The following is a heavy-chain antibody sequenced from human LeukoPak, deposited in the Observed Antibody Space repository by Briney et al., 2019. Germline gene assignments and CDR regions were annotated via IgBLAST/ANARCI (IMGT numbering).Heavy chain of an antibody. Sequence: ASVKVSCKASGYTFTSYCTHWVRQAPGQGLEWMGIINPSGGSTSHAQKFQARVTMTRDTSTSTVYMELSSLRSEDTAVYYCARESPGGLGFDPWGQGTLVTVSS. D-gene: IGHD3-16*01. CDR3: ARESPGGLGFDP. V-gene: IGHV1-46*01. J-gene: IGHJ5*02. CDR1: GYTFTSYC. CDR2: INPSGGST.